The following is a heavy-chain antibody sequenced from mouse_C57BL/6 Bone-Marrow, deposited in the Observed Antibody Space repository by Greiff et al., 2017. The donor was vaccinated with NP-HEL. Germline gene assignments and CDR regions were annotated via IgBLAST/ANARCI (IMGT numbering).Heavy chain of an antibody. J-gene: IGHJ1*03. D-gene: IGHD1-1*01. V-gene: IGHV1-53*01. CDR3: ARSLYYYGSTHWYFDV. CDR2: INPSNGGT. CDR1: GYTFTSYW. Sequence: QVQLQQPGTELVKPGASVKLSCKASGYTFTSYWMHWVKQRPGQGLEWIGNINPSNGGTNYNEKLKSKATLTVDKSSSTAYMQLSSLTSEDSAVYYCARSLYYYGSTHWYFDVWGTGTTVTVSS.